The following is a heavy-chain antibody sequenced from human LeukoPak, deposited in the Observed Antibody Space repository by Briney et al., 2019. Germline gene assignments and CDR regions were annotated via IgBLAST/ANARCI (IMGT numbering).Heavy chain of an antibody. CDR2: ISSSSSYI. CDR3: ARVFGAAAGPSDY. J-gene: IGHJ4*02. D-gene: IGHD6-13*01. Sequence: GGSLRLSCAASGFTFSSYSMNWVRQAPGKGLEWVSSISSSSSYIYYADSVKGRFTISRDNAKNSLYLQMHSLRAEDTAVYYCARVFGAAAGPSDYWGQGTLVSVSS. CDR1: GFTFSSYS. V-gene: IGHV3-21*01.